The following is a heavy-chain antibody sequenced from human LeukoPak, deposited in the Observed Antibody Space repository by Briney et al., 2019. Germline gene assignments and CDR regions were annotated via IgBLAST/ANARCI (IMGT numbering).Heavy chain of an antibody. J-gene: IGHJ4*02. CDR1: GGSFSGYY. CDR3: ARGRRGEQWLSLTFDY. D-gene: IGHD6-19*01. Sequence: SETLSLTCAVYGGSFSGYYWSWIRQPPGKGLEWIGEINHSGSTNYNPSLKSRVTISVDTSKNQFSLMLSSVTAADTAVYYCARGRRGEQWLSLTFDYWGQGTLVTVSS. CDR2: INHSGST. V-gene: IGHV4-34*01.